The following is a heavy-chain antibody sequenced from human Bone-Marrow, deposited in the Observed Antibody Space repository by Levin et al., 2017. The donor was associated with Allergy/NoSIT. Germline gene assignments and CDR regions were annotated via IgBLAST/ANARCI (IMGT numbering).Heavy chain of an antibody. CDR3: ATNADWLDP. CDR2: INTKSGIP. V-gene: IGHV7-4-1*02. CDR1: GYTFTSYV. J-gene: IGHJ5*02. Sequence: ASVKVSCETSGYTFTSYVINWVRQTPGQGLEWMGWINTKSGIPTYAQGFRGRFVFSSDTSVSTAYLEISALKTEDTAGYYCATNADWLDPWGQGTLVTVSS.